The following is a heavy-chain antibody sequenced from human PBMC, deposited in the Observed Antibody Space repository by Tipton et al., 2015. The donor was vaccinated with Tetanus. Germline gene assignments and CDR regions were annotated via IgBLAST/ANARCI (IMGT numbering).Heavy chain of an antibody. V-gene: IGHV4-31*03. D-gene: IGHD6-19*01. Sequence: LVKPTQTLSLTCTVSGGSISGGGYYWNWIRQPPGKGLEWIGYIYYTGTTFYNPSLKGRVTISVDTSRNQFSLKVTSLTAADTAVYYCARPARGAVTGLAPDGFDIWGPGALVTVSS. CDR1: GGSISGGGYY. CDR2: IYYTGTT. J-gene: IGHJ3*02. CDR3: ARPARGAVTGLAPDGFDI.